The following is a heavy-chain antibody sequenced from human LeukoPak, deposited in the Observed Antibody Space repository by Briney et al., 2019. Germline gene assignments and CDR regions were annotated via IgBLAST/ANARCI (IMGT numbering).Heavy chain of an antibody. CDR1: GFTFSSYW. V-gene: IGHV3-48*01. Sequence: GGSLRLSCAASGFTFSSYWMSWVRQAPGKGLEWMSYITLSSSTIYYADSVKGRFTISRDNAKNSLYLQMNSLRAEDTAMYYCARETPDSSSWTVFDYWGQGTLVTVSS. CDR3: ARETPDSSSWTVFDY. J-gene: IGHJ4*02. CDR2: ITLSSSTI. D-gene: IGHD6-13*01.